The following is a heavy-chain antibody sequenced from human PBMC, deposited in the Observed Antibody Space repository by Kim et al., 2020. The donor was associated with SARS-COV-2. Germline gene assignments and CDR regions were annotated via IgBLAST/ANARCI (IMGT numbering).Heavy chain of an antibody. Sequence: GGSLRLSCAASGFTFSSYAMSWVRQAPGKGLEWVSAISGSGGSTYYADSVKGRFTISRDNSKNTLYLQMNSLRAEDTAVYYCAKDQSLSIAVAGPFDYWGQGTLVTVSS. CDR2: ISGSGGST. D-gene: IGHD6-19*01. CDR3: AKDQSLSIAVAGPFDY. CDR1: GFTFSSYA. V-gene: IGHV3-23*01. J-gene: IGHJ4*02.